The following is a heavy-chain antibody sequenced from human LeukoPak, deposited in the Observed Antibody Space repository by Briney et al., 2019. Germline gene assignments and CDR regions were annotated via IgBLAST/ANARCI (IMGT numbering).Heavy chain of an antibody. J-gene: IGHJ5*02. Sequence: PSETLSLTCTVSGYSISSGYYWGWIRQPPGKRLEWIGSISSTGNTYYNPTLKSRVTISVDTSKNQFSLKLTSVTAADAAVYYCARDLGYSGFDWAPWGQGTLVTVSS. V-gene: IGHV4-38-2*02. CDR2: ISSTGNT. CDR1: GYSISSGYY. CDR3: ARDLGYSGFDWAP. D-gene: IGHD5-12*01.